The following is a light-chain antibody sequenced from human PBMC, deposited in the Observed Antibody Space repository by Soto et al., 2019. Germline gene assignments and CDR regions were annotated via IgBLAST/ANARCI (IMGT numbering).Light chain of an antibody. J-gene: IGKJ1*01. Sequence: DIQMTQSPSSLSASVGDRVTITCRASQGISKYLAWYQQKPGKVPKLLIFGASTLQSDVPSRFSGSGSGADFTLTITSLQPEDVATYYCQKYNSAPPTFGQGTKVEI. V-gene: IGKV1-27*01. CDR3: QKYNSAPPT. CDR2: GAS. CDR1: QGISKY.